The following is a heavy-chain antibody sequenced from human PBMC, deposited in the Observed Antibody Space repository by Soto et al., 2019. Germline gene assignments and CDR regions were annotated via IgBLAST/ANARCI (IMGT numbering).Heavy chain of an antibody. J-gene: IGHJ6*03. D-gene: IGHD3-10*01. V-gene: IGHV1-2*04. CDR1: GYTFTGYY. CDR2: INPNSGGT. CDR3: ARAGRGHNYYYYYMDV. Sequence: QVPLVQSGAEVKKPGASVKVSCKASGYTFTGYYMHWVRQAPGQGLEWMGWINPNSGGTNYAQKFQGWVTMTRDTSISTAYMELSRLRSDDTAVYYCARAGRGHNYYYYYMDVWGKGTTVTVSS.